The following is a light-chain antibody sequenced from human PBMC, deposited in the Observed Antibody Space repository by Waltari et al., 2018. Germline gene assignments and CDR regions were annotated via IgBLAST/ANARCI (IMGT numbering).Light chain of an antibody. CDR2: VNSDGSH. Sequence: GASVKLTCTLSSGHSSNIIAWHQQQPEKGPRYLMKVNSDGSHSKGDEIPDRFSGSSSGAEHYLTISSLQSEDEADYYCQTGGHGTWVFGGGTKLTVL. CDR3: QTGGHGTWV. CDR1: SGHSSNI. V-gene: IGLV4-69*01. J-gene: IGLJ3*02.